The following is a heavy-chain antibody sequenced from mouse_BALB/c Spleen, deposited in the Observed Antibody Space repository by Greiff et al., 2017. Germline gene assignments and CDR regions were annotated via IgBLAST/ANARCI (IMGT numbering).Heavy chain of an antibody. CDR3: VRQEWDYGAWFAY. Sequence: EVQVVESGGGLVQPKGSLKLSCAASGFTFNTYAMNWVRQAPGKGLEWVARIRSKSNNYATYYADSVKDRFTISRDDSQSMLYLQMNNLKTEDTAMYYCVRQEWDYGAWFAYWGQGTLVTVSA. V-gene: IGHV10-1*02. J-gene: IGHJ3*01. CDR1: GFTFNTYA. CDR2: IRSKSNNYAT. D-gene: IGHD1-1*01.